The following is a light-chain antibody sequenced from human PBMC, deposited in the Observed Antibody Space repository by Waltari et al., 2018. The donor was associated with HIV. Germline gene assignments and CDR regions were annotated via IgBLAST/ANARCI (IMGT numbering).Light chain of an antibody. CDR2: DNN. Sequence: QSVLTQPPSVSAAPGQKVTISCSGTSSNLGNNYVSWYQQVPGTTPKLLIYDNNKRPSVVPDRFSGSKSGTSATLGITGLQSGDEADYYCGTWDNSLMGVLIGGGTNLAVL. CDR1: SSNLGNNY. J-gene: IGLJ2*01. CDR3: GTWDNSLMGVL. V-gene: IGLV1-51*01.